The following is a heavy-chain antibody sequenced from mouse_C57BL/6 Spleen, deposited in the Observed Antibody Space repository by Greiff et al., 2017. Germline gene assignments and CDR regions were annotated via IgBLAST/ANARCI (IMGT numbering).Heavy chain of an antibody. Sequence: QVQLKESGPELVKPGASVKISCKASGYAFSSSWMNWVKQRPGKGLEWIGRIYPGDGDTNYNGKFKGKATLTADKSSSTAYMQLSSLASEDSAVYICARDLLRDFDYWGQGTTRTVSS. D-gene: IGHD1-1*01. CDR3: ARDLLRDFDY. V-gene: IGHV1-82*01. CDR1: GYAFSSSW. J-gene: IGHJ2*01. CDR2: IYPGDGDT.